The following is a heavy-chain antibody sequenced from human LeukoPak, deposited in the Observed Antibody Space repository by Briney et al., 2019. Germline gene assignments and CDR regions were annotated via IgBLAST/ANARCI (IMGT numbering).Heavy chain of an antibody. CDR3: AREHCSGGSCNWFDP. V-gene: IGHV1-2*06. CDR1: GYTFTGYY. D-gene: IGHD2-15*01. CDR2: INPNSGGT. Sequence: ASVKVSRKASGYTFTGYYMHWVRQAPGQGLEWMGRINPNSGGTDYAQKFQGRVTMTRDTSISTAYMELSRLRSDDTAVYYCAREHCSGGSCNWFDPWGQGTLVTVSS. J-gene: IGHJ5*02.